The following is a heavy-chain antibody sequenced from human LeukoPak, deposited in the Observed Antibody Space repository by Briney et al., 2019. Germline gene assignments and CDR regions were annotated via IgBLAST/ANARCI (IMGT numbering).Heavy chain of an antibody. CDR2: ISGSGGSI. CDR1: GFTFSSYA. V-gene: IGHV3-23*01. J-gene: IGHJ4*02. Sequence: GGSLRLSCAASGFTFSSYAMNWVRQAPGKGLEWVSAISGSGGSIYYADSVKGRFTISRDNSKNMLYLQMNSLRAEDTAVYYCAKFVVVAATYYFDYWGQGTLVTVSS. CDR3: AKFVVVAATYYFDY. D-gene: IGHD2-15*01.